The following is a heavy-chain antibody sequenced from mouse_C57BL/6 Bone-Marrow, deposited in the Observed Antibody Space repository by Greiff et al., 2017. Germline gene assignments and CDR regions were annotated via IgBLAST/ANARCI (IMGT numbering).Heavy chain of an antibody. J-gene: IGHJ3*01. V-gene: IGHV1-81*01. CDR1: GYTFTSYG. Sequence: VQLQQSGAELARPGASVKLSCKASGYTFTSYGISWVKQRTGQGLEWIGEIYPRSGNTYYNEKFKGKATLTADKSSSTAYMELRSLTSEDSAVYFCARSRLRREIAYWGQGTLVTVSA. CDR2: IYPRSGNT. D-gene: IGHD2-4*01. CDR3: ARSRLRREIAY.